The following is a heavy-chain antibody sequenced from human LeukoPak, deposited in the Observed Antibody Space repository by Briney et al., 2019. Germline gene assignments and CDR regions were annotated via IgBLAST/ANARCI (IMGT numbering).Heavy chain of an antibody. CDR1: GGSFSGYY. J-gene: IGHJ4*02. Sequence: SETLSLTCAVYGGSFSGYYWSWIRQPPGKGLEWIGEINHSGSTNHNPSLKSRVTISVDTSKNQFSLKLSSVTAADTAVYYCARDSSWAFDYWGQGTLVTVSS. CDR3: ARDSSWAFDY. V-gene: IGHV4-34*01. CDR2: INHSGST. D-gene: IGHD6-13*01.